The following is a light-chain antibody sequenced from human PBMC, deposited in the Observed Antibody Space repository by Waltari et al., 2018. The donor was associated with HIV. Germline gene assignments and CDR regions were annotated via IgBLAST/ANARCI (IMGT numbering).Light chain of an antibody. CDR2: IAS. J-gene: IGKJ2*01. CDR1: QNIGIY. CDR3: QQSHSTPYT. V-gene: IGKV1-39*01. Sequence: DLQMTQSPSSLSPSVGDRVTITCQASQNIGIYLNLYQWKPGKTPELLIYIASTSYSGVPPRFSGSRAEKDFDHTISSQEPEDYATYCCQQSHSTPYTFGPATNLQLK.